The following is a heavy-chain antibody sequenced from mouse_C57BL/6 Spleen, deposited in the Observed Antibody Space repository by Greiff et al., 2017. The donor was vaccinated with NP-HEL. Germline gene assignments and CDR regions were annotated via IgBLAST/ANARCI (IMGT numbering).Heavy chain of an antibody. D-gene: IGHD4-1*01. CDR3: ARGNWDNSY. CDR2: IDPSDSYT. J-gene: IGHJ2*01. CDR1: GYTFTSYW. V-gene: IGHV1-50*01. Sequence: VQLQQPGAELVKPGASVKLSCKASGYTFTSYWMQWVKQRPGQGLEWIGEIDPSDSYTNYNQKFKGKATLTVDTSSSTAYMQLSSLTSEDSAVYYCARGNWDNSYWGQGTTLTVSS.